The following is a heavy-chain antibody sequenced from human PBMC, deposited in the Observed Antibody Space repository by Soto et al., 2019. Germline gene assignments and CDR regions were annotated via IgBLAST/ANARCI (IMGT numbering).Heavy chain of an antibody. Sequence: PGESLKISCKGSGYSLTSYWIGWVRQMPGKGLEWMGIIYPGDSDTRYSPSFQGQVTISADKSISTAYLQWSSLKASDTAMYYCARHSYGSGSYYNEPYYYGMDVWGQGTTVTVSS. CDR1: GYSLTSYW. V-gene: IGHV5-51*01. CDR3: ARHSYGSGSYYNEPYYYGMDV. CDR2: IYPGDSDT. J-gene: IGHJ6*02. D-gene: IGHD3-10*01.